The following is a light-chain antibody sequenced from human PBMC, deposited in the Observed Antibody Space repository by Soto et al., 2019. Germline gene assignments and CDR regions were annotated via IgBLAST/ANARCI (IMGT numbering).Light chain of an antibody. J-gene: IGKJ1*01. CDR1: QSVSSY. CDR2: NAP. V-gene: IGKV3-11*01. CDR3: QQRSNWPPAT. Sequence: EIVLTQSPATLSLSPGERATLSCRASQSVSSYLYWYQQNPGQAPRRLIHNAPNRATGIPARFSGSGSGTDVTLTISSLGPEELAVYYCQQRSNWPPATFGQVNKVEIK.